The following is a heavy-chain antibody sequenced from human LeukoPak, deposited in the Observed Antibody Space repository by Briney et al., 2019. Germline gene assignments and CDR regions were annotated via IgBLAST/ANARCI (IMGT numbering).Heavy chain of an antibody. V-gene: IGHV4-39*07. D-gene: IGHD2-2*02. CDR3: ARVVVPAAIPGSPYNWFDP. Sequence: SETLSLTCTVSGGSISSSSYYWGWIRQPPVKGLEWIGNIYYSGSTYYNPSLKSRVAISVDTSKNQFSLKLSSVTAADTAVYYCARVVVPAAIPGSPYNWFDPWGQGTLVTVSS. J-gene: IGHJ5*02. CDR2: IYYSGST. CDR1: GGSISSSSYY.